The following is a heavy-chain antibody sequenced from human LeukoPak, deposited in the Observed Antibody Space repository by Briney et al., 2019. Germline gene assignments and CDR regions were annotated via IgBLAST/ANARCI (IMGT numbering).Heavy chain of an antibody. CDR2: INPNSGGT. V-gene: IGHV1-2*02. D-gene: IGHD1-26*01. Sequence: ASVKVSCKASGYTFTGYYMHWVRQAPGQGLEWMGWINPNSGGTNYAQKFQGRVTMTRDTSINTAYMELSRLRSDDTAVYYCARDPSGSYYGWFDPWGQGTPVSVSS. CDR3: ARDPSGSYYGWFDP. CDR1: GYTFTGYY. J-gene: IGHJ5*02.